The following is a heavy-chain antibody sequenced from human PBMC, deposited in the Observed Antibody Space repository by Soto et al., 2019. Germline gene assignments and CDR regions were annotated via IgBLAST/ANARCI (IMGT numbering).Heavy chain of an antibody. Sequence: ASMKVSCKASGNTFTGYYMHWLRQAPVQGLEFVGWISAHNGDTHYSQKFQGRVTLTTDTSTNTGYMELRSLTSDDTAVYFCATEPIYYNDGSGYYPLGHWGQGTLVTVSS. CDR2: ISAHNGDT. V-gene: IGHV1-18*04. CDR3: ATEPIYYNDGSGYYPLGH. CDR1: GNTFTGYY. D-gene: IGHD3-22*01. J-gene: IGHJ4*02.